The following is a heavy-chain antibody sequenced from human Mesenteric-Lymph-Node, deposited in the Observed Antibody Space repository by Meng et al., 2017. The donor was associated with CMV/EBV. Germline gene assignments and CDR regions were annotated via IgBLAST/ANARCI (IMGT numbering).Heavy chain of an antibody. J-gene: IGHJ4*02. CDR3: ARELVVPGAILS. CDR2: IYYSGST. V-gene: IGHV4-31*03. CDR1: GGSISSGGYY. Sequence: LRLSCTVSGGSISSGGYYWSWLRQHPGKGLEWIGYIYYSGSTYYNPSLKSRVTISVDTSKNQFSLKVTSVTAADTAVYYCARELVVPGAILSWSPGTLVTVSS. D-gene: IGHD2-2*02.